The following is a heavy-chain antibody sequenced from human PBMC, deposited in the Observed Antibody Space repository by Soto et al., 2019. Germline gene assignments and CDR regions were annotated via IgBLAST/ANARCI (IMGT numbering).Heavy chain of an antibody. CDR1: GFSLSNARMG. V-gene: IGHV2-26*01. CDR3: ARIRSFDCLLSEPLIDY. Sequence: QVTLKESGPVLVKPTETLTLTCTVSGFSLSNARMGVSWIRQPPGKALEWLAHIFSNDEKSYSTSLKSRLTITKDTSKRQVVLTMTNMDPVDTATYYCARIRSFDCLLSEPLIDYWGQGTLVTVSS. J-gene: IGHJ4*02. D-gene: IGHD3-9*01. CDR2: IFSNDEK.